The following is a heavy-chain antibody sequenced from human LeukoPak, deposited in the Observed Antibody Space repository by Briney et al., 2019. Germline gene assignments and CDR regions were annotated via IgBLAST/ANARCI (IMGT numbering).Heavy chain of an antibody. Sequence: GSLRLSCAASGFTFSSYSMNWVRQAPGKGLEWIGEINHSGSTNYNPSLKSRVTISVDTSKNQFSLKLSSVTAADTAVYYCARGMMVRGVTLFDYWGQGTLVTVSS. V-gene: IGHV4-34*01. CDR1: GFTFSSYS. D-gene: IGHD3-10*01. CDR3: ARGMMVRGVTLFDY. CDR2: INHSGST. J-gene: IGHJ4*02.